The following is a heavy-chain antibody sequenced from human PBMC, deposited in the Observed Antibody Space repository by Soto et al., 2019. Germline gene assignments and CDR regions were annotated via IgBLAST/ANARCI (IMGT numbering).Heavy chain of an antibody. CDR3: AANRGYNYYYGMDV. Sequence: GGSLRLSCAASGFTVSSNYMSWVRQAPGKGLEWVSYISSSSSTIYYADSVKGRFTISRDNAKNTLYLQMNSLRAEDTAVYYCAANRGYNYYYGMDVCGQGTTVTVSS. CDR1: GFTVSSNY. D-gene: IGHD3-22*01. J-gene: IGHJ6*02. CDR2: ISSSSSTI. V-gene: IGHV3-48*01.